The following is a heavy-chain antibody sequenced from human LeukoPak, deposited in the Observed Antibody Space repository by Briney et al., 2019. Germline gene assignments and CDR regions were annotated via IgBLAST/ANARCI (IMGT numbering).Heavy chain of an antibody. Sequence: GESLKISCKGSGYRFSIYWIAWVRQMPGKGLEWLGIICPGDSDTRYSPSFQGQVTVSVDNSINTAYLQWSSLKASDTAIYYCARRVGADDAFDFWGQGTMVNVFS. CDR3: ARRVGADDAFDF. D-gene: IGHD1-26*01. J-gene: IGHJ3*01. V-gene: IGHV5-51*01. CDR1: GYRFSIYW. CDR2: ICPGDSDT.